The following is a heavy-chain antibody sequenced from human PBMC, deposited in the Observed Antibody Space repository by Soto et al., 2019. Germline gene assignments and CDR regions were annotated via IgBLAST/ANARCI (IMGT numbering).Heavy chain of an antibody. Sequence: PSETLSLTCAVYGGSFSGYYLSWIRQPPGKGLEWIGEINHSGSTNYNPSLKSRVTISVDTSKNQFSLKLSSVTAADTAVYYCARGAAAGPRYFDYWGQGTLVTVSS. V-gene: IGHV4-34*01. CDR1: GGSFSGYY. CDR3: ARGAAAGPRYFDY. J-gene: IGHJ4*02. CDR2: INHSGST. D-gene: IGHD6-13*01.